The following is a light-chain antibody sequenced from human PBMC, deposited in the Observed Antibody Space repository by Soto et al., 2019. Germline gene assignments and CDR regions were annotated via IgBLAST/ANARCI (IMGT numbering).Light chain of an antibody. Sequence: CRASRSVRSCLAWYQQKPGQAPTLLIYGASAKARGVPSRLIGSGCGTKVTLIIGSLLSADFVFYYCRQYDHLGGTFGPGTKVDIK. J-gene: IGKJ3*01. V-gene: IGKV3-15*01. CDR1: RSVRSC. CDR2: GAS. CDR3: RQYDHLGGT.